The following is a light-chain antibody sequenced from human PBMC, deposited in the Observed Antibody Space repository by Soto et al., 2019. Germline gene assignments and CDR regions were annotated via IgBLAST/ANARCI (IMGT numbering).Light chain of an antibody. CDR1: SSDVGTYNL. CDR3: CSYAGSSTLV. CDR2: EGS. Sequence: QSALTQPASVSGSPGQSITISCTGTSSDVGTYNLVSWYQQHPGKAPELMIYEGSKRPSGLSNRFSGSKSGNTASLTISGLQAEDEADYYCCSYAGSSTLVFGGGTKLTVL. V-gene: IGLV2-23*01. J-gene: IGLJ3*02.